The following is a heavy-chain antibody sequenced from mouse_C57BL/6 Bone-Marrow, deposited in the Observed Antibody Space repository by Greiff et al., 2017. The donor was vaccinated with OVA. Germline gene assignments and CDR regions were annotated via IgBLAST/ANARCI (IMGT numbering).Heavy chain of an antibody. V-gene: IGHV5-17*01. J-gene: IGHJ4*01. CDR3: ASGYYGSSRAMDY. D-gene: IGHD1-1*01. CDR1: GFTFGDYG. CDR2: ISSGSSTI. Sequence: EVQGVESGGGLVKPGGSLKLSCAASGFTFGDYGMHWVRQAPEKGLEWVAYISSGSSTIYYADTVKGRFTISRDNAKNTLFLQMTSLRSEDTAMYYCASGYYGSSRAMDYWGQGTSVTVSS.